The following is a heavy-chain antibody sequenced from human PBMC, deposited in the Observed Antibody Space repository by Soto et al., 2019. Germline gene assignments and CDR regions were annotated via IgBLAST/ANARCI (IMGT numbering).Heavy chain of an antibody. CDR3: SRGPDGDFDGCSPVP. CDR2: ISYDGSRK. J-gene: IGHJ5*02. V-gene: IGHV3-30-3*01. Sequence: QEQLEESGGGVVQPGKSLRLSCAASGFTFSNYAMHWVRQAPGKGLDWIGLISYDGSRKYYTDSVKGRNTIFRDNSRNTLYLPMNSLTTEDTALYFCSRGPDGDFDGCSPVPWGRGTLVTVSS. D-gene: IGHD2-21*01. CDR1: GFTFSNYA.